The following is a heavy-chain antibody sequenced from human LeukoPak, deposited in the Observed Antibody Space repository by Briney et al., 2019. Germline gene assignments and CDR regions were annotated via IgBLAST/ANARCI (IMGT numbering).Heavy chain of an antibody. CDR3: TRSAVVLPYYFDY. D-gene: IGHD3-22*01. J-gene: IGHJ4*02. CDR2: FDPENGET. Sequence: ASVKVSCKVSGYTLTELSMHWVRQAPGKGLEWMESFDPENGETLYAQEFQGRVTLTEDTSADTAYMELISLRSEDTALYYCTRSAVVLPYYFDYWGQGTLVTVSS. V-gene: IGHV1-24*01. CDR1: GYTLTELS.